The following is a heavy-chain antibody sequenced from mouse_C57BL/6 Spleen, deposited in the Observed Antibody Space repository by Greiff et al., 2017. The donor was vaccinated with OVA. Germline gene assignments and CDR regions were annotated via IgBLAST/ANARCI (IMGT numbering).Heavy chain of an antibody. CDR2: IDPSDSYT. CDR3: ATDYGSSSDY. D-gene: IGHD1-1*01. CDR1: GYTFTSSW. V-gene: IGHV1-59*01. Sequence: VQLQQPGAELVRPGTSVKLSCKASGYTFTSSWMHWVKQRPGQGLEWIGVIDPSDSYTNYNQKFKGKATLTVDTSSSTAYMQLSSLTSEDAAVYYCATDYGSSSDYWGQGTTLTVSA. J-gene: IGHJ2*01.